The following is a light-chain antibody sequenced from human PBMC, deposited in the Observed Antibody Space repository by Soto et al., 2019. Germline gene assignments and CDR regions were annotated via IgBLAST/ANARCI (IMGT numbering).Light chain of an antibody. Sequence: QSALTQPASVSGSPGQSITISCTGTSSDVGGYNYVSWYQQHPGKAPKLMIYEVSDRPSGVSNRFSGSKSGNTASLTISGLQAEDEADYYCSSYTITSTYVFGTGTKDTVL. J-gene: IGLJ1*01. V-gene: IGLV2-14*01. CDR2: EVS. CDR3: SSYTITSTYV. CDR1: SSDVGGYNY.